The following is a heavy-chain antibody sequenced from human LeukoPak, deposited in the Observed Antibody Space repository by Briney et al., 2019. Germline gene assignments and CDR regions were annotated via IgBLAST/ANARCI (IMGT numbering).Heavy chain of an antibody. D-gene: IGHD2-15*01. CDR3: SKSLGDIVVVAAAFDS. Sequence: PGGSLRLSCVVSGFTFSPYTMTWVRQAPGKGLEWVSAISGSGDSTYYADSVKGWFTISRDNSKNTLYLQMNILRAEDTAVYYCSKSLGDIVVVAAAFDSWGQGALVTVSS. V-gene: IGHV3-23*01. CDR1: GFTFSPYT. CDR2: ISGSGDST. J-gene: IGHJ4*02.